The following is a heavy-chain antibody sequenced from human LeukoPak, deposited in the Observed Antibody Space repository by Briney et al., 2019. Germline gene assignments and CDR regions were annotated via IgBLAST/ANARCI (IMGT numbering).Heavy chain of an antibody. D-gene: IGHD5-18*01. CDR2: MNPNSGNT. CDR3: ARALQLAGYMDV. Sequence: ASVKVSCKASGYTFTSYGISWVRQAPGQGLEWMGWMNPNSGNTGYAQKFQGRVTITRNTSISTAYMELSSLRSEDTAVYYCARALQLAGYMDVWGKGTTVTVSS. V-gene: IGHV1-8*03. J-gene: IGHJ6*03. CDR1: GYTFTSYG.